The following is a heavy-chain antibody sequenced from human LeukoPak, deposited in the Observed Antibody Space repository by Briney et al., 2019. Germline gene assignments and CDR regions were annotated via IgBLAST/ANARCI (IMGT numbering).Heavy chain of an antibody. CDR1: GFTFSSYG. Sequence: GGSLRLSCAASGFTFSSYGMHWVRQAPGKGLEWVAVISYDGSNKYYADSVKGRFTISRDNSKNTLYLQMNSLRAEDTAVYYCAKDHRAMVRGTAGYYFDYWGQGTLVTVSS. D-gene: IGHD3-10*01. CDR2: ISYDGSNK. J-gene: IGHJ4*02. V-gene: IGHV3-30*18. CDR3: AKDHRAMVRGTAGYYFDY.